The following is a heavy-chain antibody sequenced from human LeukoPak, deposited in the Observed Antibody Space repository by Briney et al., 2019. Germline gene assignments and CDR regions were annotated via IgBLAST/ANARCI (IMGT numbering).Heavy chain of an antibody. CDR1: GFTFSSYG. Sequence: GRSLRLSCAASGFTFSSYGMHWVRQAPGKGLGWVAIISYDGRTIYYADSVKGRFTISRDNSKNTLFLQMSSLRAEDTAVYYCAKGPKYYYDRSAYGMDVWGQGTTVTVSS. CDR2: ISYDGRTI. V-gene: IGHV3-30*18. CDR3: AKGPKYYYDRSAYGMDV. J-gene: IGHJ6*02. D-gene: IGHD3-22*01.